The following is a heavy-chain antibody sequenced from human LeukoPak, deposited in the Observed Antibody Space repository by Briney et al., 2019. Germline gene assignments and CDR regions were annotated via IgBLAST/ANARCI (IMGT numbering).Heavy chain of an antibody. D-gene: IGHD5-18*01. V-gene: IGHV3-23*01. J-gene: IGHJ4*02. Sequence: SGGSLRLSCAASGFTFSTYAMSWVRQAPGKGLEWVSCISGSGGTTYYADSVKGRFTISRDNFKNTLYLQMNSLRAEDTAVYYCAKVGGYSYGYPFDYWGQGTLVTVSS. CDR3: AKVGGYSYGYPFDY. CDR1: GFTFSTYA. CDR2: ISGSGGTT.